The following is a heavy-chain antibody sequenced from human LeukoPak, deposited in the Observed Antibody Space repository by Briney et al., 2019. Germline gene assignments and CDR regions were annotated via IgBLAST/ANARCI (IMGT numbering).Heavy chain of an antibody. CDR2: ISTDGYTT. CDR1: GLAFSAYK. CDR3: VVGGSPGY. J-gene: IGHJ4*02. Sequence: GGSLRLSCAASGLAFSAYKMHWVRQAPRKGLVWVSRISTDGYTTDYADFVQGRFTASRDNTKNTWSLEMNSLRAEDTAVYYCVVGGSPGYWGQGTLVTVPS. D-gene: IGHD2-15*01. V-gene: IGHV3-74*01.